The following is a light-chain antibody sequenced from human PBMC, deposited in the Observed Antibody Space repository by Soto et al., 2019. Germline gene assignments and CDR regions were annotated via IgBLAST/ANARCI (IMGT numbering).Light chain of an antibody. V-gene: IGLV2-14*01. CDR3: SSYTSSSTYV. Sequence: QSALTQTASVSGSPGQSITISCTGTSSDVGGYNYVSWYQQHPGKAPKVIISEVTNRPSGVSNRFSGSKSGNTASLTISVLQAEDEADYYCSSYTSSSTYVFGTGTKLTVL. CDR1: SSDVGGYNY. J-gene: IGLJ1*01. CDR2: EVT.